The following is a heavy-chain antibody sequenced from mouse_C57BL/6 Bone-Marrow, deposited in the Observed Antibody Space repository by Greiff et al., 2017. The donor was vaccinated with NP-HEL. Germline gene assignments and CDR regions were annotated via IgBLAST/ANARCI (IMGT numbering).Heavy chain of an antibody. V-gene: IGHV1-55*01. D-gene: IGHD2-3*01. CDR2: IYPGSGST. CDR1: GYTFTSYW. J-gene: IGHJ2*01. Sequence: VQLQQPGAELVKPGASVKMSCKASGYTFTSYWITWVKQRPGQGLEWIGDIYPGSGSTNYNEKFKSKATLTVDTSSSTAYMQLSSLTSEDSAVYYCAREEGGYLRGDYWGQGTTLTVSS. CDR3: AREEGGYLRGDY.